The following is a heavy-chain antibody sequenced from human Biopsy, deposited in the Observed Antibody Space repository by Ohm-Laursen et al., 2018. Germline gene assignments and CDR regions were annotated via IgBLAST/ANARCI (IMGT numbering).Heavy chain of an antibody. D-gene: IGHD3-22*01. CDR3: ARDYDASGYYYVS. J-gene: IGHJ5*02. V-gene: IGHV4-4*07. Sequence: SETLSLTCTVSGAFMNNYYWTWIRQPSGKGLEWIGRVHPGGTTNYNPSLESLLTLSGDTSKNHFSLQLNSVTAADTAVYYCARDYDASGYYYVSWGQGTLVTVSS. CDR2: VHPGGTT. CDR1: GAFMNNYY.